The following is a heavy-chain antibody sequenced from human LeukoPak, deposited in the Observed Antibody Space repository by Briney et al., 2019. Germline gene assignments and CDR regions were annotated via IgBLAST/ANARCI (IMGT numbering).Heavy chain of an antibody. Sequence: ASVKVSCKASGYTFTGYYMHWVRQAPGQGLEWMGWINPNSGGTNYAQKFQGRVTMTRDTSISTAYMELSSLRSEDTAVYYCARGNKVVSDGFDMWGQGTMVTVSS. CDR2: INPNSGGT. CDR3: ARGNKVVSDGFDM. J-gene: IGHJ3*02. V-gene: IGHV1-2*02. D-gene: IGHD2-15*01. CDR1: GYTFTGYY.